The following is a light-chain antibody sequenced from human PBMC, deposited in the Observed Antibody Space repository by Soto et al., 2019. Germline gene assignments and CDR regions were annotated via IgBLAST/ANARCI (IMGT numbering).Light chain of an antibody. CDR1: SSDIGAYNF. V-gene: IGLV2-14*03. CDR2: DVN. J-gene: IGLJ2*01. CDR3: TSWTTSTTMI. Sequence: QSVLTQPASVSGSPGQSITISCTGTSSDIGAYNFVSWYQQHPGKAPKLMLYDVNIRPSGVSNRFSGSKSGNTASLTISGLPAEHEADYYCTSWTTSTTMIFGGGTKLTVL.